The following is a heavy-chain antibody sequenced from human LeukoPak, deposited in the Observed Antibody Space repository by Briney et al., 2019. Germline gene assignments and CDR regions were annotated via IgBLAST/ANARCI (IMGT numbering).Heavy chain of an antibody. D-gene: IGHD6-19*01. V-gene: IGHV3-21*01. CDR1: GFTFSSYS. J-gene: IGHJ4*02. Sequence: GGSLRLSCAAPGFTFSSYSMNWVRQAPGKGLEWVSSISSSSSYIYYADSVKGRFTISRDNAKNSLYLQMNSLRAEDTAVYYCARLATHSSGWWWGGFDYWGQGTLVTVSS. CDR3: ARLATHSSGWWWGGFDY. CDR2: ISSSSSYI.